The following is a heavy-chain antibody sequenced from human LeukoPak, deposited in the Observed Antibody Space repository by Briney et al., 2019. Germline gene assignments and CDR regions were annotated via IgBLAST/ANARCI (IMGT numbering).Heavy chain of an antibody. Sequence: SETLSLTCTVSGGSISRSSSYWGWIRQPPGKGLEWIGYISYSGSTNSDPSLKSRVTISLDTSKNQFSLKLSSVTAADTAVYYCAGHHPRNTVDFWGQGTLVTVSS. CDR3: AGHHPRNTVDF. CDR2: ISYSGST. V-gene: IGHV4-61*05. CDR1: GGSISRSSSY. J-gene: IGHJ4*02. D-gene: IGHD2/OR15-2a*01.